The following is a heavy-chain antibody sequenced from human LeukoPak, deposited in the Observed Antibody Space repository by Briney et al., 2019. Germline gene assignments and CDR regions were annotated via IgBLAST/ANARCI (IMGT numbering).Heavy chain of an antibody. V-gene: IGHV1-2*06. J-gene: IGHJ4*02. CDR1: GYTFTGYY. D-gene: IGHD2-21*01. CDR3: ARKGAGGNFGMDY. CDR2: INPNSGGT. Sequence: ASVKVSCKASGYTFTGYYMHWVRRAPGQGLEWMGRINPNSGGTNYAQKFQGRVTMTRDTSISTAYMELSRLRSDDTAVYYCARKGAGGNFGMDYWGQGTLVTVSS.